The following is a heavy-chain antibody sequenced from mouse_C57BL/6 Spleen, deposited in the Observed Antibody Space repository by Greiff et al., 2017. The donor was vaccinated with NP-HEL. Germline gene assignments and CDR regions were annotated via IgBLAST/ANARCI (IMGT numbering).Heavy chain of an antibody. Sequence: QVQLQQSGAELVMPGASVKLSCKASGYTFTSYWMHWVKQRPGQGLEWIGEIDPSDSYTNYNQKFKGKSTLTVDKSSSTAYMQLSSLTSEDSAVYYCARTSTMITKYYFDYWGQGTTLTVSS. D-gene: IGHD2-4*01. J-gene: IGHJ2*01. CDR3: ARTSTMITKYYFDY. V-gene: IGHV1-69*01. CDR1: GYTFTSYW. CDR2: IDPSDSYT.